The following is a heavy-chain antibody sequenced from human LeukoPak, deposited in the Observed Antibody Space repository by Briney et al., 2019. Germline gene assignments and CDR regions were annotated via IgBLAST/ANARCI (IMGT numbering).Heavy chain of an antibody. V-gene: IGHV3-23*01. D-gene: IGHD6-13*01. CDR2: ISGSGGST. CDR3: AKGSSSWPDSSFDY. Sequence: PGGSLRLSCAASGFTFSSYAMSWVRQAPGKGLEWVSAISGSGGSTYYADSVKGRFTISRDNSKNTLYLQMNSLRAEDTAVYYRAKGSSSWPDSSFDYWGQGTLVTVSS. J-gene: IGHJ4*02. CDR1: GFTFSSYA.